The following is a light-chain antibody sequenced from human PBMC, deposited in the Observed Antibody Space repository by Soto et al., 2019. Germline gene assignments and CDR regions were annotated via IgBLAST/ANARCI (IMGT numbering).Light chain of an antibody. Sequence: ENVLTQSPGTLSLSPGERASLSCRASQHITSIYLAWYQQKPGRAPRLLVYGTSNRATGIPDRFSGSGSGTDFTLTISRLESEDCAGYYCQDASTLPWTFGQATKVDIK. CDR1: QHITSIY. CDR3: QDASTLPWT. CDR2: GTS. J-gene: IGKJ1*01. V-gene: IGKV3-20*01.